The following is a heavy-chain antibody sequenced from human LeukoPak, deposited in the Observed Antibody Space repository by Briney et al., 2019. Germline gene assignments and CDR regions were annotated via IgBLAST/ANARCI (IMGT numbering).Heavy chain of an antibody. CDR3: ARVPPNYDILTGYQGGAFDI. V-gene: IGHV1-8*01. CDR1: GYTFTSYD. D-gene: IGHD3-9*01. CDR2: MNPNSGNT. Sequence: ASVKVSCKASGYTFTSYDINWVRRATGQGLEWMGWMNPNSGNTGYAQKFQGRVTMTRNTSISTAYMELSSLRSEDTAVYYCARVPPNYDILTGYQGGAFDIWGQGTMVTVSS. J-gene: IGHJ3*02.